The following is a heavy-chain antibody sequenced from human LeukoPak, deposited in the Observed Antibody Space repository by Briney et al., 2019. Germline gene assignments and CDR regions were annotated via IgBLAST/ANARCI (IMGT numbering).Heavy chain of an antibody. D-gene: IGHD5-18*01. Sequence: PGGSLRLSCEASGFTFGSFAMYWVRQAPGKGLEWIAGIFGSGGSPHYADSVKGRFTISRDNSKNTVYLQTNSLRAEDTAVYYCGKTTAGYSSGQKPAWPVDYWGQGTLVTVSS. J-gene: IGHJ4*02. CDR2: IFGSGGSP. CDR1: GFTFGSFA. CDR3: GKTTAGYSSGQKPAWPVDY. V-gene: IGHV3-23*01.